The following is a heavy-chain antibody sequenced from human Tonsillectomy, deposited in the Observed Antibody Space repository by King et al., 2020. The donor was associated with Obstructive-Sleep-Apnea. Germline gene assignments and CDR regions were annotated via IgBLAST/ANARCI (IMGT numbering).Heavy chain of an antibody. J-gene: IGHJ5*02. V-gene: IGHV4-59*08. CDR3: ARHGRELPTGANWFDP. D-gene: IGHD1-26*01. CDR2: IYYSGST. Sequence: QLQESGPGLVKPSETLSLTCTVSGGSISSYYWSWIRQPPGKGLEWIGYIYYSGSTNSNPSLKSRVTISVDTSKNQFSLKLSSVTAADTAVYYCARHGRELPTGANWFDPWGQGTLVTVSS. CDR1: GGSISSYY.